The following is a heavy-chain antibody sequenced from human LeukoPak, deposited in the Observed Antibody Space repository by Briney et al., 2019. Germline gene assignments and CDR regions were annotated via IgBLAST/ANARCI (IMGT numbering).Heavy chain of an antibody. J-gene: IGHJ4*02. CDR2: IYYSGST. Sequence: SETLSLTCTVSGGSISSSSYYWGWIRQPPGKGLEWIGSIYYSGSTYYNPSLKSRVTISVDTSKNQFSLKLSSVTAADTAVYYCARQDLGVTDDFWSGYYNHFDYWGQGTLVTVSS. D-gene: IGHD3-3*01. CDR3: ARQDLGVTDDFWSGYYNHFDY. CDR1: GGSISSSSYY. V-gene: IGHV4-39*01.